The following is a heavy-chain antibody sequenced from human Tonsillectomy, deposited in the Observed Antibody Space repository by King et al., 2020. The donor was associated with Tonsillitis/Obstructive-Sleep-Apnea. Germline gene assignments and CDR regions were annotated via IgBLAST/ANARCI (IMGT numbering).Heavy chain of an antibody. D-gene: IGHD2-15*01. CDR3: ARSVYGPGSRNAFDI. J-gene: IGHJ3*02. V-gene: IGHV4-28*01. Sequence: QLQESGPGLVKPSDTLSLTCAVSGYSISSSNWWGWIRQPPGKGLEWIGYIYNSGSTYYNPSLKSRVTMSVDSSKNQFSLKLSSVPAVDTAVYYCARSVYGPGSRNAFDIWGQGTMVTVSS. CDR2: IYNSGST. CDR1: GYSISSSNW.